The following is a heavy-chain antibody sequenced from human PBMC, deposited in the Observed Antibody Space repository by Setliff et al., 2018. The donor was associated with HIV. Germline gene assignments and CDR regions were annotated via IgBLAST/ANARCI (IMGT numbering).Heavy chain of an antibody. V-gene: IGHV3-33*05. J-gene: IGHJ4*02. CDR1: GFIFSAYG. CDR3: ARGHYSGPSG. D-gene: IGHD5-12*01. CDR2: MSYDGKNK. Sequence: GGSLRLSCAASGFIFSAYGMHWVRQAPGKGLEWVALMSYDGKNKNYVDSVKGRFTISRDSSKNTVYLQINSLRAEDTAVDYCARGHYSGPSGWGQGTLVTVSS.